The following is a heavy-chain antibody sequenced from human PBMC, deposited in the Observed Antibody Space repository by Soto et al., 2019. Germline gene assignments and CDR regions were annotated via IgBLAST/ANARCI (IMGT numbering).Heavy chain of an antibody. V-gene: IGHV4-59*01. CDR2: IYYSGST. Sequence: QVQLQESGPGLVKPSETLSLTCTVSGGSISSCYWSWIRQPPGKGLEWIGYIYYSGSTNYNPSLKSRITISVDTSKNQFSLKLSSVTAADTAVYYCARDRWYRQYGMDVWGQGTTVTVSS. J-gene: IGHJ6*02. CDR1: GGSISSCY. D-gene: IGHD2-15*01. CDR3: ARDRWYRQYGMDV.